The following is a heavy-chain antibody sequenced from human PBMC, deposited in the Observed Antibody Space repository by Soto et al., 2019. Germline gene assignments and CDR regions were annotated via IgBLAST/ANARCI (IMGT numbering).Heavy chain of an antibody. J-gene: IGHJ6*03. Sequence: GGSLRLSCAASGFTFSSYSMNWVRQAPGKGLEWVSYISSSSSTIYYADSVKGRFTISRDNAKNSLYLQMNSLRAEDTAVYYCARGHSGYELYYYYMDVWGKGTTVIVSS. D-gene: IGHD5-12*01. CDR1: GFTFSSYS. CDR3: ARGHSGYELYYYYMDV. CDR2: ISSSSSTI. V-gene: IGHV3-48*01.